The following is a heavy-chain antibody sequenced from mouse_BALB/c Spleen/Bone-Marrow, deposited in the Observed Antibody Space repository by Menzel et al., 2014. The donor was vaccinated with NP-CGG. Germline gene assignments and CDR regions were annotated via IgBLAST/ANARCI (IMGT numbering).Heavy chain of an antibody. CDR1: GYSFTGYT. CDR2: INPYNGGT. CDR3: ARWGDYGKDFDY. Sequence: EVKLVESGPELVKPGASMKISCKASGYSFTGYTMNWVKQSHGKNLEWIGLINPYNGGTSYNQKFKGKATLTVDKSSSTAYMELLSLTSEYSAVYYCARWGDYGKDFDYWGQGTTLTVSS. V-gene: IGHV1-18*01. J-gene: IGHJ2*01. D-gene: IGHD2-4*01.